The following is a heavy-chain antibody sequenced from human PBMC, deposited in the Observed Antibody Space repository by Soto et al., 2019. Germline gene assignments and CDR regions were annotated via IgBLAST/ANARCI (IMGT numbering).Heavy chain of an antibody. CDR2: IIPIFGTA. D-gene: IGHD2-15*01. CDR3: ASRRYCSGGSCYYFDY. Sequence: VKVSCKASGGTFSSYAISWVRQAPGQGLEWMGGIIPIFGTANYAQKFQGRVTITADKSTSTAYMELSSLRSEDTAVYYCASRRYCSGGSCYYFDYWGQGTLVTVSS. V-gene: IGHV1-69*06. CDR1: GGTFSSYA. J-gene: IGHJ4*02.